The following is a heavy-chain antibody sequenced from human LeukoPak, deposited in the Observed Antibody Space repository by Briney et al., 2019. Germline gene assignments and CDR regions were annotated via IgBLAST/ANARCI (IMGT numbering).Heavy chain of an antibody. J-gene: IGHJ4*02. CDR1: GFTFSSYA. CDR3: ARHSGSGWKPFDY. Sequence: GGSLRLSCAASGFTFSSYAMSWVRQAPGEGLEWVSAISGSGGSTYYADSVKSRFTISRDKSNNTLYQQMNGLRAEDTAVYYCARHSGSGWKPFDYWGQGTLVTVSS. V-gene: IGHV3-23*01. CDR2: ISGSGGST. D-gene: IGHD6-19*01.